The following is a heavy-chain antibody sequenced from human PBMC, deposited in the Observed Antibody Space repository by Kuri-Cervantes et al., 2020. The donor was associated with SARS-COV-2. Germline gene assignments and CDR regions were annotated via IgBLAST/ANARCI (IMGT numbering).Heavy chain of an antibody. CDR1: GFTFSSYS. D-gene: IGHD2-2*01. V-gene: IGHV3-30*04. Sequence: GGSLRLSCAASGFTFSSYSMHWVRQAPGKGLEWVAVISYDGSNKYYADSVKGRFTISRDNSKHTLFLQINSLRAEDTAVYYCARETLVVAAGRSIRGGFDSWGQGTLVTVSS. CDR2: ISYDGSNK. J-gene: IGHJ5*01. CDR3: ARETLVVAAGRSIRGGFDS.